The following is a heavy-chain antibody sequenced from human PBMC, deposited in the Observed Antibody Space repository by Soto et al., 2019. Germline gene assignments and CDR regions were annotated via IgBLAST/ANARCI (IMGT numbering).Heavy chain of an antibody. CDR2: INPNSGGT. D-gene: IGHD4-17*01. J-gene: IGHJ4*02. CDR1: AYTFTGYY. CDR3: AADVGGYIYGLARH. V-gene: IGHV1-2*04. Sequence: ASVKVSCKASAYTFTGYYRHWVRQAPGQGLEWMGWINPNSGGTNYAQKFQGWVTMTRDMSTSRAYMELSSLRPEDTAVYYCAADVGGYIYGLARHWGPGTLFTVSS.